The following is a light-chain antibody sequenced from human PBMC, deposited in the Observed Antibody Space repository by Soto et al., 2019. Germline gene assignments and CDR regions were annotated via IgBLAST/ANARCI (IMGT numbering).Light chain of an antibody. V-gene: IGKV4-1*01. CDR1: QSVLYSSNNKNY. CDR3: QQYYSSSYT. CDR2: WAS. Sequence: DIVMTQSPESLAVSLGERATINCKSSQSVLYSSNNKNYLAWYQLKPGQPPKLLFYWASTRESGVPDRFSGSESGTDFTLTISSLQAEDVAVYYCQQYYSSSYTFGQGTKLEIK. J-gene: IGKJ2*01.